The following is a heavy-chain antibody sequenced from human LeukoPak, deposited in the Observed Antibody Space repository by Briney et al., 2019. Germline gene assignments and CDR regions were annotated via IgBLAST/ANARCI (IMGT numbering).Heavy chain of an antibody. CDR3: ARARYCSGGSCYPTNNWFDP. Sequence: ASVKVSCKASGYTFTGYYMHWVRQAPGQGLERMGWINPNSGGTNYAQKFQGRVTMTRDTSISTAYMELSRLRSDDTAVYYCARARYCSGGSCYPTNNWFDPWGQGTLVTVSS. V-gene: IGHV1-2*02. J-gene: IGHJ5*02. CDR2: INPNSGGT. CDR1: GYTFTGYY. D-gene: IGHD2-15*01.